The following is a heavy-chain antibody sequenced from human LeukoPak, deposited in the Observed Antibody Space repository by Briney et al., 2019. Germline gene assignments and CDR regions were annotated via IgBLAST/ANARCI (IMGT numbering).Heavy chain of an antibody. Sequence: SEILSLTCTVSGGSISSGGYYWSWIRQHPGKGLEWIGYIYYSGSTYYNPSLKSRVTISVDTSKNQFSLKLSSVTAADTAVYYCARLSGNPFYYYYYMDVWGKGTTVTVSS. CDR3: ARLSGNPFYYYYYMDV. V-gene: IGHV4-31*03. CDR2: IYYSGST. CDR1: GGSISSGGYY. D-gene: IGHD4-23*01. J-gene: IGHJ6*03.